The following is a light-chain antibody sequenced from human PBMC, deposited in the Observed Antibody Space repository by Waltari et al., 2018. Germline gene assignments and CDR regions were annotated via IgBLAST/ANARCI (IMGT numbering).Light chain of an antibody. J-gene: IGKJ1*01. V-gene: IGKV3-20*01. CDR3: QNYERLPVT. CDR2: GAS. Sequence: EVGLTQSPGTLSLSPGERAPLACRASQNIGRTLTWYQQKPGQSPRLLMYGASIRAAGIPDRFSGSGSGTDFILTIARLEPEDFAVYYCQNYERLPVTFGQGTKVEIK. CDR1: QNIGRT.